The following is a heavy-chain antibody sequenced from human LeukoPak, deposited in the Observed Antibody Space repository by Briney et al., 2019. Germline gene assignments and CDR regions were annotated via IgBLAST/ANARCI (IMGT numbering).Heavy chain of an antibody. CDR3: ARTKKAARPHYFDY. D-gene: IGHD6-6*01. CDR2: INHSGST. J-gene: IGHJ4*02. CDR1: GGSFSGYY. Sequence: PSETLSLTCAVYGGSFSGYYWSWIRQPPGKGLEWIGEINHSGSTNYNPSLKSRVTISVDTSKNQFSLKLSSVTAADTAVYYCARTKKAARPHYFDYWGQGTLVTVSS. V-gene: IGHV4-34*01.